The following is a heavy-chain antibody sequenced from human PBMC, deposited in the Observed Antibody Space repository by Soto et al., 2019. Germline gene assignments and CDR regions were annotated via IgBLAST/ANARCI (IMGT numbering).Heavy chain of an antibody. CDR2: ISTTSTFT. CDR1: GFTFSESF. CDR3: ARGAVSRQHFYYGFDV. D-gene: IGHD4-17*01. V-gene: IGHV3-11*06. Sequence: GGSLRLSCAASGFTFSESFMSWIRQAPGKGLEWVSSISTTSTFTDYAASLKGRVTVSRDNSRNALFLQLDSLRDEDTAVYFCARGAVSRQHFYYGFDVWGQGTTVTVSS. J-gene: IGHJ6*02.